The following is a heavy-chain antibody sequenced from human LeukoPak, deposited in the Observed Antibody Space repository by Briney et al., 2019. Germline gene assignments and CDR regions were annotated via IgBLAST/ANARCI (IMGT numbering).Heavy chain of an antibody. V-gene: IGHV4-4*09. CDR2: IYTSGST. Sequence: PSETLSLTCTVSGGSISSYYWSWIRQPPGKGLEWIGYIYTSGSTNYNPSLKSRVTISVETSKNQFSLKLSSVTAADTAVYYCARAYEGYCSGGSCPNWFDPWGQGTLVTVSS. CDR3: ARAYEGYCSGGSCPNWFDP. D-gene: IGHD2-15*01. J-gene: IGHJ5*02. CDR1: GGSISSYY.